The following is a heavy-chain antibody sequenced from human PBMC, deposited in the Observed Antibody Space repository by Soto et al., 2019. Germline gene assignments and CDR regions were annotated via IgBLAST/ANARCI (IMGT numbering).Heavy chain of an antibody. CDR1: GGTFSSYA. D-gene: IGHD3-3*01. CDR3: ARGLETATSPYYDFWSGYYPLFWFDP. J-gene: IGHJ5*02. V-gene: IGHV1-69*05. CDR2: IIPIIGTT. Sequence: GASVKVSCKASGGTFSSYAISWVRQAPGQGLEWMGGIIPIIGTTNYAQKFQGRVTMTRNTSISTAYMELSSLRSEDTAVYYCARGLETATSPYYDFWSGYYPLFWFDPWGQGTLVTVSS.